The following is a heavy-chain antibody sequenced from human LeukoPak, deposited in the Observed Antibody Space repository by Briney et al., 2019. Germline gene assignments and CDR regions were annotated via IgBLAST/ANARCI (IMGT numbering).Heavy chain of an antibody. J-gene: IGHJ6*04. CDR2: ISSSGSTI. Sequence: GGSLRLSCAASGFTFSSYEVNWVRQAPGKGLEWVSYISSSGSTIYYADSVKGRFTISRDNAKNSLYLQMNSLRAEDTAVYYCAELGITMVGGVWGKGTTVTISS. CDR3: AELGITMVGGV. CDR1: GFTFSSYE. V-gene: IGHV3-48*03. D-gene: IGHD3-10*02.